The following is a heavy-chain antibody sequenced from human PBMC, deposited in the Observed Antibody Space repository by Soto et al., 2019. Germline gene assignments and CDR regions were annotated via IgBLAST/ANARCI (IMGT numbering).Heavy chain of an antibody. CDR3: ARAWEPFYDFWSGSGGRVGFDP. CDR1: DDSFTDYF. Sequence: SETLSLTCVVYDDSFTDYFWTWIRLSPGKRLEWIGEINDIGRTNYNPSLKSRVSISVDTSKNQVSLKLNSVTAADTAVFYCARAWEPFYDFWSGSGGRVGFDPWGQGTLVTVSS. V-gene: IGHV4-34*01. J-gene: IGHJ5*02. D-gene: IGHD3-3*01. CDR2: INDIGRT.